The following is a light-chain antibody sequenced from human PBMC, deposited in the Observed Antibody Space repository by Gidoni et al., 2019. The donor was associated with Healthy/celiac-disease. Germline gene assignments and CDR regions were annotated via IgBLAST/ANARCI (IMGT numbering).Light chain of an antibody. Sequence: EIVLTQSPGTLSLSPGERATLSCRDSQSVSSSYLAWYQQKPGQAPRLLIYGASSRATGTPDRFSGSGSGTDFTLTISRLEPEDFAVYYCQQYGSSPWTFGQGTKVEIK. CDR3: QQYGSSPWT. CDR2: GAS. CDR1: QSVSSSY. V-gene: IGKV3-20*01. J-gene: IGKJ1*01.